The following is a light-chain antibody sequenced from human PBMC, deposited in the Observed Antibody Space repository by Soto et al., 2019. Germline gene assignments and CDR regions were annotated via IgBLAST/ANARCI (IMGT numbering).Light chain of an antibody. CDR1: QSIGSW. V-gene: IGKV1-5*01. CDR2: DAS. Sequence: DFQMTQSPSTLSASVGDSVTIACRASQSIGSWFAWYQQKPGKAPKLLIYDASILESGVPSRFSGSGSGTEFTLTISSLQPDDFATYYCQQYNAYSTFGQGTKVDIK. CDR3: QQYNAYST. J-gene: IGKJ1*01.